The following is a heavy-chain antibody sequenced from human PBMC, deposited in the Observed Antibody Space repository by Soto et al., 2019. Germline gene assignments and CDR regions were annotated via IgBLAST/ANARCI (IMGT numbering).Heavy chain of an antibody. J-gene: IGHJ6*02. V-gene: IGHV1-69*18. CDR2: SITIFGTQ. D-gene: IGHD2-8*01. CDR3: AIESGRTRGLDV. CDR1: GGTFRSYV. Sequence: QVQLVQSGAEVKKAGSSVKVSCKASGGTFRSYVITWVRQATGQGLEWMGRSITIFGTQNYAQKFQGRVTIIADESTSTAYMELSSLRSEDTAVYYFAIESGRTRGLDVWGQGTTVTVSS.